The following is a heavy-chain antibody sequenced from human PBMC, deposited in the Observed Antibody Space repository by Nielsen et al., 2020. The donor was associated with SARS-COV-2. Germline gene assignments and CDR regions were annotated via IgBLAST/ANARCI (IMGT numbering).Heavy chain of an antibody. V-gene: IGHV4-31*03. Sequence: SETLSLTCTVSGGSISSGGYYWSWIRQHPGKGLEWIGYIYYSGSTYYNPSLKSRVTISVDTSKNQFSLKLSSVTAADTAVYYCARKRGYSYGNAFDIWGQGTMVTVSS. D-gene: IGHD5-18*01. CDR3: ARKRGYSYGNAFDI. CDR1: GGSISSGGYY. J-gene: IGHJ3*02. CDR2: IYYSGST.